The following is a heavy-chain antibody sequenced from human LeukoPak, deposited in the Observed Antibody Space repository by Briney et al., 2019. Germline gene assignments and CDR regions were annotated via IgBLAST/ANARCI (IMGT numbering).Heavy chain of an antibody. V-gene: IGHV6-1*01. CDR1: GDSVSNNIAA. CDR3: ARDVTAGAGAVGMAV. CDR2: TYYRSKWYN. Sequence: SQNLSLTCVISGDSVSNNIAAWNWIRQSPSRGLEWLGRTYYRSKWYNDYAVSVESRITINPDTSKNQFSLQLNSVIPEDTAVYYCARDVTAGAGAVGMAVWGKGTTVTVSS. J-gene: IGHJ6*04. D-gene: IGHD6-13*01.